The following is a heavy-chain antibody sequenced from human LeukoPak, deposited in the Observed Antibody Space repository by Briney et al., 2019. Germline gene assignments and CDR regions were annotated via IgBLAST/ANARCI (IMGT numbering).Heavy chain of an antibody. Sequence: GGSLRLSCAASGFTFSSYWMSWVRQAPGKVLEWVANIKPDGSDKYSVDSVKGRFTISRDNAKNTLYLQMNSLRAEDTAVYYCGRGDGWVLDYWGQGTLVTVSS. D-gene: IGHD5-24*01. CDR3: GRGDGWVLDY. CDR2: IKPDGSDK. V-gene: IGHV3-7*01. J-gene: IGHJ4*02. CDR1: GFTFSSYW.